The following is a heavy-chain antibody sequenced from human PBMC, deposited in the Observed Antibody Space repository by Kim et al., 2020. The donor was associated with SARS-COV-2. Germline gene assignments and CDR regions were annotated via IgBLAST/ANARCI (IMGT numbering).Heavy chain of an antibody. V-gene: IGHV3-23*01. D-gene: IGHD5-12*01. CDR3: AKDRFTIVATIGLDY. J-gene: IGHJ4*02. Sequence: DSGKGRFPLSRDNAKNTLYLQMNSLRAEDTAVYYCAKDRFTIVATIGLDYWGQGTLVTVSS.